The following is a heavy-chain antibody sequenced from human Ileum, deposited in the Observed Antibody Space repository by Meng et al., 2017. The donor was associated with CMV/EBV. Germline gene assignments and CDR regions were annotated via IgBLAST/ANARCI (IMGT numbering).Heavy chain of an antibody. CDR3: AREWTGGSFEH. CDR1: GFTFNYY. V-gene: IGHV3-11*04. D-gene: IGHD3/OR15-3a*01. Sequence: WGSLRLSCAASGFTFNYYMSWIRQAPGKGLEWLSYISRDSTAIFYADSVRGRFTISRDNAKNSLFLQMYSLRAEDTAVYYCAREWTGGSFEHWGQGNLV. CDR2: ISRDSTAI. J-gene: IGHJ4*01.